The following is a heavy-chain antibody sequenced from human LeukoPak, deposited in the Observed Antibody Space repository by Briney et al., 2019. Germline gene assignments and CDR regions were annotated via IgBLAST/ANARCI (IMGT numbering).Heavy chain of an antibody. CDR3: ARRGYSYGRNWFDP. J-gene: IGHJ5*02. D-gene: IGHD5-18*01. CDR1: GGSFSGFY. V-gene: IGHV4-34*01. Sequence: SETLSLTCAVYGGSFSGFYWSWIRQPPGKGLEWIGDINHSGGTNYIPSLKSRDTISVDTSKNQFSLKLSSVTAADTAVYYCARRGYSYGRNWFDPWGQGTLVTVSS. CDR2: INHSGGT.